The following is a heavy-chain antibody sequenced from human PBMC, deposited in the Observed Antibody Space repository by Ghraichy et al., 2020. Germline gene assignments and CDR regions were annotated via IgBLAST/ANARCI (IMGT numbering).Heavy chain of an antibody. CDR1: GFTFSSYS. CDR3: ASLGLLSDAFDI. CDR2: ISSSSSYI. Sequence: GGSLRLSCAASGFTFSSYSMNWVRQAPGKGLEWVSSISSSSSYIYYADSVKGRFTISRDNAKNSLYLQMNSLRAEDTAVYYCASLGLLSDAFDIWGQGTMVTVSS. V-gene: IGHV3-21*01. J-gene: IGHJ3*02. D-gene: IGHD2/OR15-2a*01.